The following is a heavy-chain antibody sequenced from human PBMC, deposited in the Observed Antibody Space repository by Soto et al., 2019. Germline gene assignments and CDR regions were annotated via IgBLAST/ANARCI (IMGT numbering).Heavy chain of an antibody. Sequence: VQLVQSGAGMKKPGASVTVSCKASGYTFTSHGISWVRQAPGQGLEWMGWASPYNGETKYAEKFQGRVSMTTETSTTTAYMALRSLTSDDTAVYYCTRDGKFLTSSGTASWGQGTLVTVSS. J-gene: IGHJ4*02. CDR3: TRDGKFLTSSGTAS. V-gene: IGHV1-18*04. CDR2: ASPYNGET. D-gene: IGHD6-6*01. CDR1: GYTFTSHG.